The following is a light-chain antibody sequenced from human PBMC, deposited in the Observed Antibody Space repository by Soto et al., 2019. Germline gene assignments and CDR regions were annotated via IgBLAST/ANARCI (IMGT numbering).Light chain of an antibody. CDR3: QQLNSYPVFT. CDR2: AAS. J-gene: IGKJ3*01. CDR1: QVISSY. V-gene: IGKV1-9*01. Sequence: DIQLTQSPSFLSASVGDRVTITCRASQVISSYVAWYQQKPGKAPKLLIYAASSLQSGVPSRFSGSGSGTEFNLTISSLQPEDFATYYCQQLNSYPVFTFGPGTKVDIK.